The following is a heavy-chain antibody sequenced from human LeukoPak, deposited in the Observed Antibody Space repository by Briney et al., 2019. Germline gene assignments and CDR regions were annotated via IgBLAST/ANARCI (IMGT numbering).Heavy chain of an antibody. Sequence: GGSLRLSCTASAFTFSNAWMSWVRQAPGKGLEWVGRIKSKTDGGTTDYAAPVKGRFTISRDDSKNTLYLQMNSLKTEDTAVYYCTTAGTGSSSHLGYWGQGTLVTVSS. CDR3: TTAGTGSSSHLGY. D-gene: IGHD6-6*01. V-gene: IGHV3-15*01. J-gene: IGHJ4*02. CDR1: AFTFSNAW. CDR2: IKSKTDGGTT.